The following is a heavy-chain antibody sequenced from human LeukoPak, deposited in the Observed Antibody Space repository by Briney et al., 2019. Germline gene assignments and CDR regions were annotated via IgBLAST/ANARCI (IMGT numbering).Heavy chain of an antibody. CDR2: IKSKTDGGTT. CDR1: GFTFSNAW. J-gene: IGHJ4*02. Sequence: GGSLRLFCAASGFTFSNAWMSWVRQAPGKGLEWVGRIKSKTDGGTTDYAAPVKGRFTISRDDSKNTLYLQMNSLKTEDTAVYYCTTDPYYYDSSGYYYGIDYWGQGTLVTVSS. D-gene: IGHD3-22*01. CDR3: TTDPYYYDSSGYYYGIDY. V-gene: IGHV3-15*01.